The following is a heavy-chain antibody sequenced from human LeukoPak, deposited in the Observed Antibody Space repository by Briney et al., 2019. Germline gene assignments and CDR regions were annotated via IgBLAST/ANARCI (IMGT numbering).Heavy chain of an antibody. CDR2: VDYSGST. D-gene: IGHD2-21*01. J-gene: IGHJ4*02. Sequence: SETLSLTCTVSGDSFSSVTDYWAWIRQPPGKGLEWIASVDYSGSTYYNPSLKSRVTISVDTSKNQFSLKLSSVTAADTAVYYCAREHIVLDNDYWGQGTLVTVSS. CDR1: GDSFSSVTDY. CDR3: AREHIVLDNDY. V-gene: IGHV4-39*07.